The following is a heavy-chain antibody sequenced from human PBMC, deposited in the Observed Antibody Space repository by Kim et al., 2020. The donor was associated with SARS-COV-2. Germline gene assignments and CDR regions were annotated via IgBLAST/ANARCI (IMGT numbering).Heavy chain of an antibody. CDR3: ARGEIASNMLTVPLDY. CDR2: IIPILGIA. J-gene: IGHJ4*02. Sequence: SVKVSCKASGGTFSSYAISWVRQAPGQGLEWMGRIIPILGIANYAQKFQGRVTITADKSTSTAYMELSSLRSEDTAVYYCARGEIASNMLTVPLDYWGQGTLVTVSS. CDR1: GGTFSSYA. D-gene: IGHD3-16*01. V-gene: IGHV1-69*04.